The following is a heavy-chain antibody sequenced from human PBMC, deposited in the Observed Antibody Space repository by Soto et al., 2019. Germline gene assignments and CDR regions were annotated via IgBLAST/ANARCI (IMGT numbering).Heavy chain of an antibody. CDR3: ASSTSIAVALVTTYYYYGMDV. CDR2: IIPIFGTA. CDR1: GGTFSSYA. Sequence: SVKVSCKASGGTFSSYAISWVRQAPGRGLEWMGGIIPIFGTANYAQKFQGRVTITADESTSTAYMELSSLRSEDTAVYYCASSTSIAVALVTTYYYYGMDVWGQGTTVTVSS. D-gene: IGHD6-19*01. V-gene: IGHV1-69*13. J-gene: IGHJ6*02.